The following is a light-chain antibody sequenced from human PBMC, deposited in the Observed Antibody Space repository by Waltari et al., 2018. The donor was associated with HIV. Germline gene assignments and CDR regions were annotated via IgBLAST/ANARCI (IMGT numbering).Light chain of an antibody. CDR2: LEGSGRF. V-gene: IGLV4-60*03. Sequence: QPVLTQSSSASASLGSSVKLTCTLDRGHSNYIVTWHRQQPGKAPRYMMNLEGSGRFSRGSPVPDRFSGSSSGADRYLTISNLQSDDEADYYCETWDTNTEVFGGGTKLTVL. J-gene: IGLJ3*02. CDR1: RGHSNYI. CDR3: ETWDTNTEV.